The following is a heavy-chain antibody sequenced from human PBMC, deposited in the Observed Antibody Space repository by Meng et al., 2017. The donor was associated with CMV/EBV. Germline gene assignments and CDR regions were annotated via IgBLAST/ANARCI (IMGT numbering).Heavy chain of an antibody. J-gene: IGHJ4*02. D-gene: IGHD3-22*01. V-gene: IGHV3-30*02. CDR3: AKETRVHYDSSAPGY. Sequence: GGSLRLSCRASGFNFNKYDMHWMRLSPGKGLEWLGFTWSDGSNKFYADSVKGRFTISRDNSKNTLYLQMNSLRAEDTAVYYCAKETRVHYDSSAPGYWGQGTLVTVSS. CDR2: TWSDGSNK. CDR1: GFNFNKYD.